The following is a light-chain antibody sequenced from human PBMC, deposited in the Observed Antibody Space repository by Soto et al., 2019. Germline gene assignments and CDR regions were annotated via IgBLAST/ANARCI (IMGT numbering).Light chain of an antibody. Sequence: QSVLTQPAAVSGSPGQSITISCTGTSSDFGGYTYVSWYQQHPGKAPKLMIFDATSRPSGVSNRFSGSKSDSTASLTIAGLQAEDEADYYCSSYTSTSTYVFGTGTKVTVL. CDR2: DAT. CDR3: SSYTSTSTYV. V-gene: IGLV2-14*03. J-gene: IGLJ1*01. CDR1: SSDFGGYTY.